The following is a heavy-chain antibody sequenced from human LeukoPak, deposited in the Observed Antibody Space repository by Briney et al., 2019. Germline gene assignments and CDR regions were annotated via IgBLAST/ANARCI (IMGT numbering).Heavy chain of an antibody. D-gene: IGHD6-19*01. V-gene: IGHV3-30*02. CDR2: VRSDGSDK. J-gene: IGHJ4*02. CDR1: GFTFTYYG. CDR3: ARRGAAGQWLGY. Sequence: PGGSLRLSCGASGFTFTYYGMHWVRQAPGKGLEWVTFVRSDGSDKYYADSVKGRFTISRDNSKNTLYLQMSSLRSEDTAVYYCARRGAAGQWLGYWGQGTLVTVSS.